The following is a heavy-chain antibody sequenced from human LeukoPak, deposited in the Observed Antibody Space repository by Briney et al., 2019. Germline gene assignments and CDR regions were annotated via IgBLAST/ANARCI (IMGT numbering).Heavy chain of an antibody. CDR1: GFTFSSYA. V-gene: IGHV3-23*01. CDR2: ISGPAGSW. Sequence: GGSLRLSCAASGFTFSSYAMSWVRQAPGKGLEWVSAISGPAGSWDYTDSVKGRFTISRDNSKNTLFLQMNSLRAEDTAIYYCAKKVGLVSAPLYYFDVWGQGTLVTVSS. CDR3: AKKVGLVSAPLYYFDV. J-gene: IGHJ4*02. D-gene: IGHD5/OR15-5a*01.